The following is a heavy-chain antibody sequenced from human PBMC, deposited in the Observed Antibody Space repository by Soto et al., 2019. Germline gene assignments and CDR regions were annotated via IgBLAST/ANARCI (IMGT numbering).Heavy chain of an antibody. Sequence: QVQLQQWGAGLLKPSETLSLTCAVYGGSFSGYYWSWIRLPPGKGLEWIGEINHSGSTNYNPSLKSRVTISVDTSKNQFSLKLSSVTAADTAVYYCARGKGIAARRDYYYYYMDVWGKGTTVTVSS. CDR2: INHSGST. CDR1: GGSFSGYY. J-gene: IGHJ6*03. CDR3: ARGKGIAARRDYYYYYMDV. V-gene: IGHV4-34*01. D-gene: IGHD6-6*01.